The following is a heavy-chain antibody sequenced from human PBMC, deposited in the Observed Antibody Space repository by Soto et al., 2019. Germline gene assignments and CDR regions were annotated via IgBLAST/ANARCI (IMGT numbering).Heavy chain of an antibody. CDR3: ARPRHLHSSSGDGVDY. CDR2: INHSGST. D-gene: IGHD6-19*01. Sequence: PSETLSLTCAVYGGSFSGYYWSCIRQPPGKGLEWVVEINHSGSTNYNPSLKSRVTISVDTSKNQFSLKLSSVTAADTAVYYCARPRHLHSSSGDGVDYWGQGTLVTVSS. V-gene: IGHV4-34*01. J-gene: IGHJ4*02. CDR1: GGSFSGYY.